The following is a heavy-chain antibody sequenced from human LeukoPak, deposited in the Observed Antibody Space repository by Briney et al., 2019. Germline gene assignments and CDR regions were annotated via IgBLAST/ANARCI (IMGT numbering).Heavy chain of an antibody. CDR3: ARSRRDGYNYLYFDY. D-gene: IGHD5-24*01. V-gene: IGHV5-51*01. Sequence: GESLKISCKGSGYSFTSYWIGWVRQMPGRGLEWMGIIYPGDSDTRYSPSLQGQVTISAAKSISTAYLQWSSLKAWDTPMYYGARSRRDGYNYLYFDYWGQGTLVTVSS. CDR1: GYSFTSYW. CDR2: IYPGDSDT. J-gene: IGHJ4*02.